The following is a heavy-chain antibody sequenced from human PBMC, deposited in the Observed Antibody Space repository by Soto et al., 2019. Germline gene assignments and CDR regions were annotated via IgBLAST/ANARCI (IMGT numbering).Heavy chain of an antibody. CDR1: GFSLSNSRVV. CDR2: ILSNDEK. D-gene: IGHD2-2*03. V-gene: IGHV2-26*01. J-gene: IGHJ6*02. Sequence: QVTLKESGPVLVKPTETLTLTCTVSGFSLSNSRVVVSWIRQPPGKALEWLAHILSNDEKSYSTSLKSRLTISKDTSKSQVVLTMTNMHPVHTATYFCARALTGTGGYCFFYYGLDVWGQGTTVTVSS. CDR3: ARALTGTGGYCFFYYGLDV.